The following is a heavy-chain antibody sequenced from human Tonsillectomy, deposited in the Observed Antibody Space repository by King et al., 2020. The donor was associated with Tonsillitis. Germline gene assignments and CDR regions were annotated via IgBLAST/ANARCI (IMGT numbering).Heavy chain of an antibody. Sequence: VQLVESGGGVVPPGRSLRLSCAASGFTFSSYGMHWVRQAPGKGLEWVAVISYDGNNKYYADSVKGRFTISRDNSKNTLYLQMNSLRTEDTAVYYCARELSVGRGPPFDYWGQGTLVTVSS. CDR2: ISYDGNNK. CDR1: GFTFSSYG. V-gene: IGHV3-30*03. J-gene: IGHJ4*02. D-gene: IGHD2-15*01. CDR3: ARELSVGRGPPFDY.